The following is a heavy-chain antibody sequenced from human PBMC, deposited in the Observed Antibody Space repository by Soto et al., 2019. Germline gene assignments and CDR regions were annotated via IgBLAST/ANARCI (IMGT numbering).Heavy chain of an antibody. V-gene: IGHV1-3*01. CDR1: GYNFNSYV. CDR2: INGGSGDT. CDR3: AGGGGKIRGVGAFDI. Sequence: QVPLVQSGAEAKKPGASVKVSCKASGYNFNSYVMPWVRQAPGQRPEWMGWINGGSGDTQYSQKFQGRVTITRDTSARTAYMELSKLRSEDTAVYYWAGGGGKIRGVGAFDIWGQGTMVTVSS. J-gene: IGHJ3*02. D-gene: IGHD3-10*01.